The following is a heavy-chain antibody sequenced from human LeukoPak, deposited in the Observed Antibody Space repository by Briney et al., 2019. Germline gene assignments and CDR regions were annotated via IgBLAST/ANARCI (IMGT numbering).Heavy chain of an antibody. CDR2: ISSSSSYI. V-gene: IGHV3-21*01. Sequence: GGSLRLSCAASGFTFSSYSMNWVRQAPGKGLEWVSSISSSSSYIYYADSVKGRFTISRDNAKNSLYLQMNSLRAEDTAVYYCARGGAFDAFDIWGQGTMVTVSS. CDR1: GFTFSSYS. CDR3: ARGGAFDAFDI. J-gene: IGHJ3*02. D-gene: IGHD2/OR15-2a*01.